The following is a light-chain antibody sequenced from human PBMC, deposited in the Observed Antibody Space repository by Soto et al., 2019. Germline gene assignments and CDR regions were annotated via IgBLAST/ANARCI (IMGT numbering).Light chain of an antibody. J-gene: IGKJ1*01. CDR3: LQDYTYPWT. CDR1: QGIRND. V-gene: IGKV1-6*01. CDR2: GAY. Sequence: AIQMTQSPSSLSASVGDRVTITCRASQGIRNDLGWYQQKPGKDPKLLIYGAYSLQSGVPSRFSGSGSGSDFTLTISSLQTEDFATYYCLQDYTYPWTFGQGTKVESK.